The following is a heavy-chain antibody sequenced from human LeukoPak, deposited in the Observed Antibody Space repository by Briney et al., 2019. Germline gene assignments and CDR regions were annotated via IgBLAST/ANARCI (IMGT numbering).Heavy chain of an antibody. V-gene: IGHV5-51*01. Sequence: GESLKISCKGPGYRFTNYWIGWVRQMPGKGLEWMGIIYPGDSDTRYSPSFQGQVTISADKPISTAYLQWSSLKASDTAMYYCAIGRFCSGGYCYLDYFDYWGQGTLVTVSS. D-gene: IGHD2-15*01. CDR2: IYPGDSDT. J-gene: IGHJ4*02. CDR3: AIGRFCSGGYCYLDYFDY. CDR1: GYRFTNYW.